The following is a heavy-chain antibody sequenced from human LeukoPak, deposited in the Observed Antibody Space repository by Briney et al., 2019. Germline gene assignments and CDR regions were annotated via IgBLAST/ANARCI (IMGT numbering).Heavy chain of an antibody. Sequence: GASVKVSCKASGYTFTDYYMHWVRQAPGQGLEWMGWSNPNTGGTNYAQNFQGRVTMTRDTSISTASMELSRLTSADTAVYYCARVPQKVQVAPFHWYFDLWGRGTLVTVSS. D-gene: IGHD2-15*01. J-gene: IGHJ2*01. CDR2: SNPNTGGT. CDR1: GYTFTDYY. CDR3: ARVPQKVQVAPFHWYFDL. V-gene: IGHV1-2*02.